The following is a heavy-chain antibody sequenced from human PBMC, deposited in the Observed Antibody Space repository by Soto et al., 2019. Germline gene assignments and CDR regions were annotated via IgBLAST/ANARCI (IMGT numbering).Heavy chain of an antibody. CDR3: AAGIVVVPAGWAYYYGMDV. D-gene: IGHD2-2*01. V-gene: IGHV5-51*01. Sequence: GESLKISCNGSGYSFTNYWIGWVRQMPGKGLEWMGIIDPGDSDTRYSPSFQGQVTISADKSISTAYLQWSSLKASDPAMYYCAAGIVVVPAGWAYYYGMDVWGQGTTVTVSS. CDR2: IDPGDSDT. J-gene: IGHJ6*02. CDR1: GYSFTNYW.